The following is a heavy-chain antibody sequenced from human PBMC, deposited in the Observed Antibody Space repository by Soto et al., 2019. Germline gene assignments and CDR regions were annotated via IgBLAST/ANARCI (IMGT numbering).Heavy chain of an antibody. CDR3: AKMVHGGYVSYFDS. Sequence: GGSLRLSCATSGFIFSNFGMHWVRQAPGKGLEWVSATSGSGDTTYYADSVKGRFTISRDNSEKRLYLQMNSLRAEDTAVYYCAKMVHGGYVSYFDSWGQGTLVTVSS. V-gene: IGHV3-23*01. CDR1: GFIFSNFG. CDR2: TSGSGDTT. J-gene: IGHJ4*02. D-gene: IGHD5-12*01.